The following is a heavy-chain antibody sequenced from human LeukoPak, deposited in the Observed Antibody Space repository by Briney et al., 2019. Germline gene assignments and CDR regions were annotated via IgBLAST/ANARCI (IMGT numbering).Heavy chain of an antibody. CDR1: GFTFSSYA. Sequence: PGRSLRLSCAASGFTFSSYAMHWVRQAPGKGLEWVAVISYDGSNKYYADSVKGRFTISRDNSKNTLYLQMNGLRAEDTAVYYCARLLYYDSSGYSYWGQGILVTVSS. V-gene: IGHV3-30-3*01. J-gene: IGHJ4*02. CDR2: ISYDGSNK. D-gene: IGHD3-22*01. CDR3: ARLLYYDSSGYSY.